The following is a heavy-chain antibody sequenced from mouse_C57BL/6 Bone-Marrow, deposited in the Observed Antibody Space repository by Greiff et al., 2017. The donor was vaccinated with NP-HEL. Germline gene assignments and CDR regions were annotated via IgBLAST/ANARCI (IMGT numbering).Heavy chain of an antibody. Sequence: QVQLKESGAELVRPGTSVKMSCKASGYTFTNYWIGWAKQRPGHGLEWIGDIYPGGGYTNYNEKFKGKATLTADKSSSTAYMQFSSLTSEDSAIYYCARATVVATRGYYFDYWGQGTTLTVSS. CDR3: ARATVVATRGYYFDY. V-gene: IGHV1-63*01. J-gene: IGHJ2*01. CDR1: GYTFTNYW. D-gene: IGHD1-1*01. CDR2: IYPGGGYT.